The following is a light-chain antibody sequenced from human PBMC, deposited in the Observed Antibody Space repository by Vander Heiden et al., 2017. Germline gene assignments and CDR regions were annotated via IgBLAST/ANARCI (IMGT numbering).Light chain of an antibody. Sequence: QSVLTQPPSTSGTPGQRVTISCSGRNSNIGRNTVYWYLQVPGTAPKLLVYITDEGPSGVPARFSGSKSGTSASLDISGLQSEDEADYYCAAWDDGLNGLVFGGGTKLTVL. CDR3: AAWDDGLNGLV. CDR1: NSNIGRNT. CDR2: ITD. V-gene: IGLV1-44*01. J-gene: IGLJ3*02.